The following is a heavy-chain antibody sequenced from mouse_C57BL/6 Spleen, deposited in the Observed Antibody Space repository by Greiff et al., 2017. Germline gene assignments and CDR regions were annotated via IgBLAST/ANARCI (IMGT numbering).Heavy chain of an antibody. D-gene: IGHD4-1*01. CDR2: MNSDGGST. V-gene: IGHV5-2*03. CDR3: ARHANWAWFAY. CDR1: EYEFPSHD. Sequence: EVMLVESGGGLVQPGESLKLSCESNEYEFPSHDMSWVSKTPEKRLELVAAMNSDGGSTYYPDTMERRFIISRDNTKKTLYLQMSSLRSEDTALYYGARHANWAWFAYWGQGTLVTVSA. J-gene: IGHJ3*01.